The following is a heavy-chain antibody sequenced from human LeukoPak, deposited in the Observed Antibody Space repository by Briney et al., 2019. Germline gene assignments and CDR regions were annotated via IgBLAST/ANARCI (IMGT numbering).Heavy chain of an antibody. V-gene: IGHV3-43D*03. CDR3: AKNYYGSGSYYTYGMDV. CDR2: ISWDGGST. CDR1: GFTFDDYA. Sequence: GGSLRLSCAASGFTFDDYAMHWVRQAPGKGLEWVSLISWDGGSTYYADSVKGRFTISRDNSKNSLYLQMNSLRAEDTALYYCAKNYYGSGSYYTYGMDVWGQGTTVTVSS. D-gene: IGHD3-10*01. J-gene: IGHJ6*02.